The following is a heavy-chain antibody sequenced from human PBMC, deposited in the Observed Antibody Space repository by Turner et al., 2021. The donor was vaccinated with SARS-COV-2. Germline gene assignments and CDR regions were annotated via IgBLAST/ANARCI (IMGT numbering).Heavy chain of an antibody. CDR3: ADVGSTSLRV. Sequence: EVQLVESGGGFVQPGGSLRLSCIASGFTFSGYYMDWVRQAPGRGLEWVVQIKSQTASYITTYATYVKGRFTISRDDSKDSVFLQMDGLKTEDTAVYYCADVGSTSLRVWGQGTLVTVSS. CDR1: GFTFSGYY. J-gene: IGHJ4*02. D-gene: IGHD1-26*01. CDR2: IKSQTASYIT. V-gene: IGHV3-72*01.